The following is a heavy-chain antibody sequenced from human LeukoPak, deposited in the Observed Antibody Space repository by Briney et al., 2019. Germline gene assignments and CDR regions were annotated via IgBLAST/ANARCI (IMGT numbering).Heavy chain of an antibody. V-gene: IGHV3-53*01. Sequence: PGGSLRLSCAASGFTFSSYWMHWVRQAPGKGLEWVSVIYSGGSTYYADSVKGRFTISRDNSKNTLYLQMNSLRAEDTAVYYCASSSWFSYYFDYWGQGTLVTVSS. CDR3: ASSSWFSYYFDY. D-gene: IGHD6-13*01. CDR2: IYSGGST. CDR1: GFTFSSYW. J-gene: IGHJ4*02.